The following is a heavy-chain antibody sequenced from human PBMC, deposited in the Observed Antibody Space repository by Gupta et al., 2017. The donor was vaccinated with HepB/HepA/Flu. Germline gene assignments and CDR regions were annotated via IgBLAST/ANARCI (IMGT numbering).Heavy chain of an antibody. J-gene: IGHJ4*02. CDR3: ARDDYKNPRVFED. CDR1: RGSIYSYF. V-gene: IGHV4-59*01. Sequence: QVQLQESGPGLVKPSETLSLSCTVSRGSIYSYFWTWIRQPPGKGLEWIGYISYTGNTDYNPSLKSRVTISLDRSKNQFSLKLSSATAADTAVYYCARDDYKNPRVFEDWGPGTLVTVSS. D-gene: IGHD4-11*01. CDR2: ISYTGNT.